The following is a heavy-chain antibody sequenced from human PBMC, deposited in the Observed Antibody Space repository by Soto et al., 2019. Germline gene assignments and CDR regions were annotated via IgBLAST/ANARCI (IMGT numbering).Heavy chain of an antibody. CDR2: MSPNSGNT. Sequence: QVQLVQSGAEVKKPGASVKVSCKASGYTFTSYDINWVRQATGQGLEWMGWMSPNSGNTGYAEKFQGRVTMTMNTSISTAYRELSSLRSEDTAVYYCARNTGATINWFDPWGQGTQVTVSS. D-gene: IGHD1-26*01. CDR1: GYTFTSYD. J-gene: IGHJ5*02. V-gene: IGHV1-8*01. CDR3: ARNTGATINWFDP.